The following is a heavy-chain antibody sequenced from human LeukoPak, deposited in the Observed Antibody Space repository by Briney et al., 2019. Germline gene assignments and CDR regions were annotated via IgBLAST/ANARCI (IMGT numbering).Heavy chain of an antibody. V-gene: IGHV4-30-4*01. CDR1: GGSISSGDYY. J-gene: IGHJ4*02. CDR2: IYYSGST. D-gene: IGHD4-17*01. CDR3: ARGRSPRDYGTPTGFDY. Sequence: SETLSLTCTVSGGSISSGDYYWSWIRQPPGKGLEWIGYIYYSGSTYYNPSLKSRVTISVDTSKNQFSLKLSSVTAADTDVYYCARGRSPRDYGTPTGFDYWGQGTLVTVSS.